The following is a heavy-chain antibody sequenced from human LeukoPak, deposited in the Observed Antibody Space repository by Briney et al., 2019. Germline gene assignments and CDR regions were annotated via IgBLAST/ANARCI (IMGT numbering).Heavy chain of an antibody. CDR2: IYYSGST. CDR1: GGSISSHY. CDR3: ARGRRYFDWLLYAFDI. D-gene: IGHD3-9*01. J-gene: IGHJ3*02. V-gene: IGHV4-59*11. Sequence: PSETLSLTCTVSGGSISSHYWSWIRQPPGKGLEWIGYIYYSGSTNYNPSLKSRVTISVDTSKNQFSLKLSSVTAADTAVYYCARGRRYFDWLLYAFDIWGQGTMVTVSS.